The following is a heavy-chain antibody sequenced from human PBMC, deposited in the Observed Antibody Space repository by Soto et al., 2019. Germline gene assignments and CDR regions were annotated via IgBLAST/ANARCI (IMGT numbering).Heavy chain of an antibody. D-gene: IGHD2-21*02. CDR3: ARGGHIAVVTASFDY. Sequence: ASVQVSCQPAGSSFNADYLRWGRQDPGQALEWMGVIHPSGGGTTYAQKFLGRVTVTRDTSTSTVFMELSSLRSDDTAVYYCARGGHIAVVTASFDYWGQGTLVTVSS. CDR2: IHPSGGGT. CDR1: GSSFNADY. V-gene: IGHV1-46*02. J-gene: IGHJ4*02.